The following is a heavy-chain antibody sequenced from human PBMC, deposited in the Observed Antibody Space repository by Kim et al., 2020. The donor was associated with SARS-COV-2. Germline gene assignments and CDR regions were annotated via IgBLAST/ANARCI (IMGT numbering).Heavy chain of an antibody. J-gene: IGHJ4*02. Sequence: SVKVSCKASGGTFSSYAISWVRQAPGQGLEWMGGIIPIFGTANYAQKFQGRVTITADESTSTAYMELSSLRSEDTAVYYCARGGQYCGGDCWGYWGQGTLVTVSS. D-gene: IGHD2-21*02. CDR3: ARGGQYCGGDCWGY. V-gene: IGHV1-69*13. CDR1: GGTFSSYA. CDR2: IIPIFGTA.